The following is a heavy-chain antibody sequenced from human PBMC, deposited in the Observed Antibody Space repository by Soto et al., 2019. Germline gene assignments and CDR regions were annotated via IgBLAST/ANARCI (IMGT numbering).Heavy chain of an antibody. Sequence: GGSLRLSCAVSGITFSDYSINWVRQAPGKGLEWVSGISGGTGTTYYADSVKGRFTISRDNSKNTVYLQMNSLRAEDTALYYSATVLPAVFDIWGKGKMVTVSS. CDR2: ISGGTGTT. CDR1: GITFSDYS. CDR3: ATVLPAVFDI. J-gene: IGHJ3*02. V-gene: IGHV3-23*01.